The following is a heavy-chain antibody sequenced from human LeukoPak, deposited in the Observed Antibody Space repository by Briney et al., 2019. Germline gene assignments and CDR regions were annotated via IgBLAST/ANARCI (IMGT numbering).Heavy chain of an antibody. Sequence: PGGSLKLACAASGFTFNDYAMHWVRQAPGKGLEWVSGISWNSYSIGYAESVKDRFTIQRDNDKNSLYLQMNNLRAEDMALYYGAREFCSGGSYKGYYDYWGQGTLVTVSS. CDR2: ISWNSYSI. CDR3: AREFCSGGSYKGYYDY. V-gene: IGHV3-9*03. D-gene: IGHD2-15*01. CDR1: GFTFNDYA. J-gene: IGHJ4*02.